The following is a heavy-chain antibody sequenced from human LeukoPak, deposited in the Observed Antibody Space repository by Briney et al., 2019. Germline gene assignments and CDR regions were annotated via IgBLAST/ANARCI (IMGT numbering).Heavy chain of an antibody. V-gene: IGHV1-46*01. D-gene: IGHD2-15*01. CDR2: ISPSGGST. CDR1: GYTFTSYY. J-gene: IGHJ3*02. Sequence: ASVKVSCKASGYTFTSYYMHWVRQAPGQGLEWMGIISPSGGSTSYAQKFQGRVTMTRDTSTSTVYMELSSLRSEDTAVYYCARALGGRDAFDIWGQGTMVTVSS. CDR3: ARALGGRDAFDI.